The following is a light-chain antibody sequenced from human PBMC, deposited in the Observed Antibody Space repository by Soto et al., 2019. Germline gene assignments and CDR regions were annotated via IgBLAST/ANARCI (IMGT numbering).Light chain of an antibody. Sequence: QSALTQPASVSGSPGPSITISCTGTSSDVGGYNYVSWYQQHPGKAPKLMIYDVSNRPSGVSNRFSGSKSGNTAALTISGLQAEYEADYYCSSYTSSSTLLYVFGTGTKLTV. J-gene: IGLJ1*01. V-gene: IGLV2-14*01. CDR3: SSYTSSSTLLYV. CDR2: DVS. CDR1: SSDVGGYNY.